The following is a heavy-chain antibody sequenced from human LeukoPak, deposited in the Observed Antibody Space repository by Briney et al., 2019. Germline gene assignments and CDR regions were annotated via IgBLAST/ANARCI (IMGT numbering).Heavy chain of an antibody. J-gene: IGHJ2*01. CDR1: GFSFDDYA. D-gene: IGHD5-18*01. Sequence: GGSLRLSCAASGFSFDDYAMSWARQAPGKGLELVSAIKWSGVSTGYADSVKGRFTISRDNTKNSLFLQLSSLRVEDTALYYCAKGKDTLNPYWYFDVWGRGTLVSVSS. CDR2: IKWSGVST. V-gene: IGHV3-20*04. CDR3: AKGKDTLNPYWYFDV.